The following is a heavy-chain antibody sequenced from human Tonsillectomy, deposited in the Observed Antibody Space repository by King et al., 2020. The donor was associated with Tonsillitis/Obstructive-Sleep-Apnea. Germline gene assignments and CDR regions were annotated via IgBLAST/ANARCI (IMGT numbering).Heavy chain of an antibody. CDR2: IDWDDDK. D-gene: IGHD5-12*01. CDR1: GFSLSTSGMS. Sequence: VTLQESGPALVKPTQTLTLTCSFSGFSLSTSGMSVSWIRQPPGKALEWLARIDWDDDKYYSTSLKTRLTISKDTSKNQVVLTMTNMDPVDTATYYCARAPMATTYYYYYMAVWGKVTTVTVS. J-gene: IGHJ6*03. CDR3: ARAPMATTYYYYYMAV. V-gene: IGHV2-70*11.